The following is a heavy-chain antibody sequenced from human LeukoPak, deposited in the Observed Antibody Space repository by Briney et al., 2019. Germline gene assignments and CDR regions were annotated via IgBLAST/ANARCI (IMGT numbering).Heavy chain of an antibody. CDR3: ARDSQSSGYLDY. Sequence: GGSLRLSCAASGFTFSSYALHWVRQAPGKGLEWVAVISHDGSNKYYADSVKGRFTISRDNSKNTLYLQMNSLRAEDTAVYYCARDSQSSGYLDYWGQGTLVTVSS. V-gene: IGHV3-30-3*01. J-gene: IGHJ4*02. D-gene: IGHD3-22*01. CDR2: ISHDGSNK. CDR1: GFTFSSYA.